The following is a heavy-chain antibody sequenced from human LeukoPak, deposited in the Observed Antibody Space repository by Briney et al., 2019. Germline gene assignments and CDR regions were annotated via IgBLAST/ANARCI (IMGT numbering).Heavy chain of an antibody. Sequence: SVTLSLTCTVSGGSFRSGDYSWSWIRQPPGKGLEWIGYIYYSGSTYYNPSLKSRVTISGDTSKNQFSLNLSSVTAADTAVYYCATDRARGGDSFDYWGQGTLVTVSS. J-gene: IGHJ4*02. V-gene: IGHV4-30-4*01. D-gene: IGHD3-10*01. CDR3: ATDRARGGDSFDY. CDR2: IYYSGST. CDR1: GGSFRSGDYS.